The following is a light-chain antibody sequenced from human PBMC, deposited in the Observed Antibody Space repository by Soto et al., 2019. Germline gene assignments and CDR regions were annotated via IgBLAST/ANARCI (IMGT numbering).Light chain of an antibody. CDR2: DVT. CDR1: SSDVGGYNY. CDR3: CSYAGNYLYV. Sequence: QSALTQPRSVSGSPGRSVTISCTGTSSDVGGYNYVSWYQQHPAKAPKLVIYDVTKRPSGVPDRFSGSKSGNTASLTISGLQTEDEGDYYCCSYAGNYLYVFGTGTKVTVL. V-gene: IGLV2-11*01. J-gene: IGLJ1*01.